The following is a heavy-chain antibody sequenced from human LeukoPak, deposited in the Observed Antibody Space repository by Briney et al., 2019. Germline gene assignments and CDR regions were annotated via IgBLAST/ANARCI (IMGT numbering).Heavy chain of an antibody. Sequence: NPSETLSLTCTVSGGSISSGGYYWSWIRQPPGKGLEWIGYIYHSGSTYYNPSLKSRVTISVDRSKNQFSLKLSSVTAADTAVYYCARGRPPTGAFDIWGQGTMVTVSS. CDR2: IYHSGST. J-gene: IGHJ3*02. CDR3: ARGRPPTGAFDI. CDR1: GGSISSGGYY. V-gene: IGHV4-30-2*01.